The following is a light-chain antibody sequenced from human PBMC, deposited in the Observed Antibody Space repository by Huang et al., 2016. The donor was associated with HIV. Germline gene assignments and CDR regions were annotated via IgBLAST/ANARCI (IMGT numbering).Light chain of an antibody. CDR3: QQYYSSPQT. J-gene: IGKJ1*01. CDR1: QSVYSSSTSKDY. CDR2: WAA. V-gene: IGKV4-1*01. Sequence: DIIMTQSPDSLAVSLGERATLNCRSSQSVYSSSTSKDYMAWFQQKPGQPPRWLLFWAATREAGVPDRCSGSGSGTHFTLAIANLEAEDAAIYYCQQYYSSPQTFGQGTRV.